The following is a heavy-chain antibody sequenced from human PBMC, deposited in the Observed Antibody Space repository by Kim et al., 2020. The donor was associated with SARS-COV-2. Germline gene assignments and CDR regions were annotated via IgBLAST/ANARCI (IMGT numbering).Heavy chain of an antibody. CDR2: IYYSGST. J-gene: IGHJ4*02. CDR1: GGSISSSSYY. CDR3: ARTEQQLLGTVDY. Sequence: SETLSLTCTVSGGSISSSSYYWGWIRQPPGKGLEWIGSIYYSGSTYYNPSLKSRVTISVDTSKNQFSLKLSSVTAADTAVYYCARTEQQLLGTVDYWGQGTLVTVSS. D-gene: IGHD6-13*01. V-gene: IGHV4-39*01.